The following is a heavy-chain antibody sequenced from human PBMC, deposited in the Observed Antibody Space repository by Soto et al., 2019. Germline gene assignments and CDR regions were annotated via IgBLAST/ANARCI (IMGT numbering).Heavy chain of an antibody. CDR3: ARSHGRAASQQGTQADY. Sequence: SETLSLTCAVYGGSFSGYYWIWIRQPPGKGLEWIGEINHSGSTNYNPSLKSRVTISVDTSKSQFSLKLSSVTAADTAVYYCARSHGRAASQQGTQADYWGQGTLVTVSS. D-gene: IGHD6-6*01. CDR1: GGSFSGYY. CDR2: INHSGST. J-gene: IGHJ4*02. V-gene: IGHV4-34*01.